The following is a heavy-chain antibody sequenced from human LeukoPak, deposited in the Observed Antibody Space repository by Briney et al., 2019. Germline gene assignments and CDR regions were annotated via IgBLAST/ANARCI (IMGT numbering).Heavy chain of an antibody. CDR2: IYYSGST. Sequence: TSETLSLTCTVSGGSISSVSYYWGWIRQPPGKGLEWIGSIYYSGSTYYNPSLKSRVTISVDTSKNQFSLKLSSVTAADTAVYYCASQRDGYNGDYWGQGTLVTGSS. CDR1: GGSISSVSYY. J-gene: IGHJ4*02. CDR3: ASQRDGYNGDY. D-gene: IGHD5-24*01. V-gene: IGHV4-39*01.